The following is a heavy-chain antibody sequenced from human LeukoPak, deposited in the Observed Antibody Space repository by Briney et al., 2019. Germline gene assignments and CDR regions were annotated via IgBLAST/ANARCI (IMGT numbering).Heavy chain of an antibody. D-gene: IGHD5-18*01. CDR2: INPNSGST. Sequence: GASVKVSCKASGYTFTSFYMHWVRQAPGQGLEWVGIINPNSGSTFYAQRFQGRVTMTRDTSTSTVYMGLSSLRSEDTAVYYCATVGYSQFFDYWGQGTLVTVSS. CDR1: GYTFTSFY. V-gene: IGHV1-46*01. J-gene: IGHJ4*02. CDR3: ATVGYSQFFDY.